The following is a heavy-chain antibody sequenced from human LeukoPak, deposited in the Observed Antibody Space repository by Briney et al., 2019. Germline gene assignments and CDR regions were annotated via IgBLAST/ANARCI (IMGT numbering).Heavy chain of an antibody. D-gene: IGHD4-23*01. J-gene: IGHJ4*02. CDR1: GGSISTSSHY. V-gene: IGHV4-39*07. CDR3: ARDYGGKFDY. CDR2: IYDSGST. Sequence: SETLSLTCTVSGGSISTSSHYWGWIRQPPGKGLEWIGGIYDSGSTYSNPSLKSRLTTSVDTSKNQFSLKLSSVTAADTAVYYCARDYGGKFDYWGQGTLVTVSS.